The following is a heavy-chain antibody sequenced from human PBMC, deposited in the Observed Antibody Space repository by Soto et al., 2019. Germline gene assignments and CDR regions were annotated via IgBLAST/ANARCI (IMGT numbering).Heavy chain of an antibody. J-gene: IGHJ6*02. CDR3: AQANMGTKYYGMDA. CDR2: ISGSGGNT. CDR1: AFAFNTYA. Sequence: GGSLRLSCSVSAFAFNTYAMNWVRQSPGKGLEWVSDISGSGGNTHYADSVKVRFTISRDNSKNTLYLQMNSLRAEDTAVYYCAQANMGTKYYGMDAWGQGTTVTVSS. D-gene: IGHD7-27*01. V-gene: IGHV3-23*01.